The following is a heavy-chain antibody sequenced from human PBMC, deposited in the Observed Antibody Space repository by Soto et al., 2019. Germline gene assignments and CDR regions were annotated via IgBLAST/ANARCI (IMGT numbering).Heavy chain of an antibody. Sequence: EVQLLDSGGGLVQPGGSLRLSCAASDFTFSYHAMSWVRQAPGKGLEWVAAVSGNGRGTYNIDSVKGRFTISRENPKNKVYLQKHTLRAEETPTYYCERDHRLYGDFDFWGQGTLVNV. V-gene: IGHV3-23*01. D-gene: IGHD4-17*01. J-gene: IGHJ4*02. CDR1: DFTFSYHA. CDR3: ERDHRLYGDFDF. CDR2: VSGNGRGT.